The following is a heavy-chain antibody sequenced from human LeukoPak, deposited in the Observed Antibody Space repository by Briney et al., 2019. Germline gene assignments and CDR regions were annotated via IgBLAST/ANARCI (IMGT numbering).Heavy chain of an antibody. D-gene: IGHD2/OR15-2a*01. CDR3: ARRPDTPPYYDLPFDY. CDR1: GYTFSDYY. Sequence: GASVKVSCKSFGYTFSDYYIHWVRQAPGQGLDWMGWINPNSDGTHYAQNFQGRVTMTSDTSISTAYMELSRLTSDDTAVYYGARRPDTPPYYDLPFDYWGREPWSPSPQ. CDR2: INPNSDGT. J-gene: IGHJ4*02. V-gene: IGHV1-2*02.